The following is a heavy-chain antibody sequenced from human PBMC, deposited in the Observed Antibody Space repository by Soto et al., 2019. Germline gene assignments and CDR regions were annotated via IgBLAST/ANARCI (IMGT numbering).Heavy chain of an antibody. D-gene: IGHD5-18*01. Sequence: ASETLSLTCAVYGGSFSGYYWSWIRQPPGKGLEWIGEINHSGSTNYNPSLKSRVTISVDTSKNQFSLKLSSVTAADTAVYYCAGEDRGYTRRHVWAQGSTVTVAS. J-gene: IGHJ6*02. CDR1: GGSFSGYY. V-gene: IGHV4-34*01. CDR2: INHSGST. CDR3: AGEDRGYTRRHV.